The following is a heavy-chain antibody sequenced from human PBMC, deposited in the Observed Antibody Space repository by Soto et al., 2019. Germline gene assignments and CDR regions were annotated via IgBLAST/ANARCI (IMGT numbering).Heavy chain of an antibody. CDR1: GFSLSTSGVG. D-gene: IGHD3-9*01. J-gene: IGHJ4*02. Sequence: QITLKESGPTLVKPTQTLTLTCAFSGFSLSTSGVGVVWIRQPPGKALECLALIYWDDDKRYSPSLKGRLTITKDNSKTQVVLTMINMVPVDTATYYCAHRRRYDTLTGYYCCDYWGQGTLVTVSS. CDR2: IYWDDDK. CDR3: AHRRRYDTLTGYYCCDY. V-gene: IGHV2-5*02.